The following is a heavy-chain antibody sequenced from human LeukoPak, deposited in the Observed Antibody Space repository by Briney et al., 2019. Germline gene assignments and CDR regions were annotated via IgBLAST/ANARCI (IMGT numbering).Heavy chain of an antibody. CDR1: GFTFSSYA. CDR2: ISGGGDIT. Sequence: PGGSLRLSCAATGFTFSSYAMVWVRQAPGQGLEWVSGISGGGDITYYADSVKGRFIISRDNPKNTVDLQMNSLRAEDTAVYYCVRDPRCSTSCYVSWFDPWGQGTLVTVSS. CDR3: VRDPRCSTSCYVSWFDP. V-gene: IGHV3-23*01. J-gene: IGHJ5*02. D-gene: IGHD2-2*01.